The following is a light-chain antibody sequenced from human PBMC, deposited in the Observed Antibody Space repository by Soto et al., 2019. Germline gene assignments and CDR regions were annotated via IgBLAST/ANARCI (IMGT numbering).Light chain of an antibody. Sequence: DIQRTQSPSTLSASLGDRVSINCRASQSISAWLAWYQQKPGKAPRLLIYKASTLEIGVPSRFSGSGSGTELTLTISSLQPDDVATYYCQQYNEYSWPFGQGTNADI. J-gene: IGKJ1*01. V-gene: IGKV1-5*03. CDR1: QSISAW. CDR3: QQYNEYSWP. CDR2: KAS.